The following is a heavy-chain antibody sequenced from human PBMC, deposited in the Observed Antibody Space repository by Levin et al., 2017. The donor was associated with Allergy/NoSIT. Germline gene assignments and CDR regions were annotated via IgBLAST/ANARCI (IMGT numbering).Heavy chain of an antibody. CDR3: ARDSSSGYDL. J-gene: IGHJ5*02. CDR1: GFTFSSYD. V-gene: IGHV3-13*01. CDR2: IGTAGDT. Sequence: GESLKISCAASGFTFSSYDMHWVRQATGKGLEWVSAIGTAGDTYYPGSVKGRFTISRENAKNSLYLQMNSLRAGDTAVYYCARDSSSGYDLWGQGTLVTVSS. D-gene: IGHD5-12*01.